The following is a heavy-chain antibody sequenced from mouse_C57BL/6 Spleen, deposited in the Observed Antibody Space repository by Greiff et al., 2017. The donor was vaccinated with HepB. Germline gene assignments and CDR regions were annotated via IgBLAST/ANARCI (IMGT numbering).Heavy chain of an antibody. Sequence: QVQLQQPGAELVKPGASVKMSCKASGYTFTSYWITWVKQRPGQGLEWIGDIYPGSGSTNYNEKFKSKATLTVDTSSSTAYMQLSSLTSEDSAVYYCGRWDSSGLYAMDYWGQGTSVTVSS. J-gene: IGHJ4*01. D-gene: IGHD3-2*02. CDR1: GYTFTSYW. CDR2: IYPGSGST. V-gene: IGHV1-55*01. CDR3: GRWDSSGLYAMDY.